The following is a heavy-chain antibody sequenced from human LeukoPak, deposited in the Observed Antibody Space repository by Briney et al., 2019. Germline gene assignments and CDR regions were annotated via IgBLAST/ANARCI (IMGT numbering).Heavy chain of an antibody. CDR2: ISSSSSYI. CDR3: ARDGGVSTSDY. Sequence: AXGFTFSSYSMNWVRQAPGKGLEWVSSISSSSSYIYYADSVKGRFTISRDNAKNSLYLQMNSLRAEDTAVYYCARDGGVSTSDYWGQGTLVTVSS. V-gene: IGHV3-21*01. CDR1: GFTFSSYS. D-gene: IGHD3-16*01. J-gene: IGHJ4*02.